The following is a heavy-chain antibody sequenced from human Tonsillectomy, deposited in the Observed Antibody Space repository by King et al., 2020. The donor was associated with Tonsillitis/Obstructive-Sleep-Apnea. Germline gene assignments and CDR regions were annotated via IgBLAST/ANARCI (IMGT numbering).Heavy chain of an antibody. Sequence: VQLQQWGAGLLKPSETLSLTCAVYGGSFSGYYWSWIRQPPGKGLEWIGEINHSGSTNYNPSLKSRVTISVDTSKNQFSLKLSSVTAADTAVYYCARGGMGLQGYYFDYWGQGTLVTVSS. CDR1: GGSFSGYY. D-gene: IGHD5-18*01. CDR3: ARGGMGLQGYYFDY. J-gene: IGHJ4*02. CDR2: INHSGST. V-gene: IGHV4-34*01.